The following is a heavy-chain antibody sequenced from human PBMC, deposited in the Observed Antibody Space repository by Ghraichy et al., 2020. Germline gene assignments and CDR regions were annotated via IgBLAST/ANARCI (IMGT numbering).Heavy chain of an antibody. CDR3: AKDSLRSWVNEEGYFDL. Sequence: GGSLRLSCAASGFTFSSYAMSWVRQAPGKGLEWVSAISGSGGSTYYADSVKGRFTISRDNSKNTLYLQMNSLRAEDTAVYYCAKDSLRSWVNEEGYFDLWGRGTLVTVSS. J-gene: IGHJ2*01. V-gene: IGHV3-23*01. CDR1: GFTFSSYA. D-gene: IGHD3-16*01. CDR2: ISGSGGST.